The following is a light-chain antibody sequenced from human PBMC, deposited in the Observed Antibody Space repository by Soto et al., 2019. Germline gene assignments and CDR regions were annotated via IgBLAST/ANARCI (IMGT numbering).Light chain of an antibody. Sequence: QSALTQPASVSGSPGQSITISCTGTSSDVGGCNYVSWYQQHPDKAPKLMIYEVSNRPAGVSNRFSGSKSGNTASLTISGFQSEDEGNYYCVSYTRGSTLVFGGGTELTVL. CDR2: EVS. CDR3: VSYTRGSTLV. J-gene: IGLJ3*02. CDR1: SSDVGGCNY. V-gene: IGLV2-14*01.